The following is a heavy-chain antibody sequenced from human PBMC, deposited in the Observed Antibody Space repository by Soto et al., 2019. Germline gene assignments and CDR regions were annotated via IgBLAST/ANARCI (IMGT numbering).Heavy chain of an antibody. V-gene: IGHV1-2*04. CDR1: GYTFTGYY. D-gene: IGHD6-19*01. J-gene: IGHJ3*02. CDR3: ARVATTPVAGYDAFDI. CDR2: INPNSGGT. Sequence: ASVKVSCKASGYTFTGYYMHWVRQAPGQGLEWMGWINPNSGGTNYAQKFRGWVTMTRDTSISTAYMELSRLRSDDTAVYYCARVATTPVAGYDAFDIWGQGTMVTVSS.